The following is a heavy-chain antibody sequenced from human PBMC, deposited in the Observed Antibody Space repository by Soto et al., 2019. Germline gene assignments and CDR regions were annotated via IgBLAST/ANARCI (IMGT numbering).Heavy chain of an antibody. J-gene: IGHJ6*02. V-gene: IGHV1-8*01. CDR3: ARGMGFHDFWSGYYWNYYYGMDV. Sequence: GASVKVSCKASGYTFTSYDINWVRQATGQGLEWMGWMNPDSGNTGYAQKFQGRVTMTRNTSISTAYMELSSLRSEDTAVYYCARGMGFHDFWSGYYWNYYYGMDVWGQGTTVTVSS. CDR2: MNPDSGNT. CDR1: GYTFTSYD. D-gene: IGHD3-3*01.